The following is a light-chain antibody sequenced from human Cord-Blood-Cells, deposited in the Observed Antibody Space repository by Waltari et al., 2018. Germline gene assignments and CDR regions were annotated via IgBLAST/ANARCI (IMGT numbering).Light chain of an antibody. Sequence: DIQLTQSPSFLSASVGDRVTITCRASQGISSYLAWYQQKPGKAPKLLIYAASTLQSGVPSRFSRSGSSTECTLTISSLQPEDFATYYCQQLNSYLFTFGPGTKVDIK. CDR2: AAS. V-gene: IGKV1-9*01. CDR3: QQLNSYLFT. CDR1: QGISSY. J-gene: IGKJ3*01.